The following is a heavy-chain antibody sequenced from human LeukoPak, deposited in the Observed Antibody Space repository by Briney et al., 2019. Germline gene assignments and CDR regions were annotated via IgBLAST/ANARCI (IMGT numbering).Heavy chain of an antibody. V-gene: IGHV3-7*03. CDR1: GFTFVYYC. J-gene: IGHJ3*01. Sequence: RESLLLSIAAPGFTFVYYCVPSVRQQPGTGLDLLAIINPDGGAKSHVDSVKSRFTISRDNAKNSLYLQMNNLRDEDTAVYYCARDPAGGSYDLWGQGTTVTVSS. CDR3: ARDPAGGSYDL. CDR2: INPDGGAK. D-gene: IGHD3-10*01.